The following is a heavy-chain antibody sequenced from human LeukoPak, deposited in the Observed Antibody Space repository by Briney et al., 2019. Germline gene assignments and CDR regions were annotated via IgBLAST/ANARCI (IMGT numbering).Heavy chain of an antibody. Sequence: GGSLRLSRAASGSTFSDFFTTWIRQAPGKGLGWVSYISGGGTTIYYTDSVRGRFTVSWDNARNSLHLQMNSLRAEDTAIYFFAKDPVWVGTTGDGYWGQGTLVTVSS. CDR2: ISGGGTTI. CDR1: GSTFSDFF. D-gene: IGHD1-1*01. V-gene: IGHV3-11*01. J-gene: IGHJ4*02. CDR3: AKDPVWVGTTGDGY.